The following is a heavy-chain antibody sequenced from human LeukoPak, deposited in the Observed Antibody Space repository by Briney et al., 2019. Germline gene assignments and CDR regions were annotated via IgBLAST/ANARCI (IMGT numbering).Heavy chain of an antibody. D-gene: IGHD6-13*01. CDR3: ARDWVRSGSSSWYVDY. V-gene: IGHV3-30*04. CDR1: GFTFSIYA. CDR2: ISYEGSNK. J-gene: IGHJ4*02. Sequence: GGSLRLSCAASGFTFSIYAMHWVRQAPGRGLGGVAVISYEGSNKYYADSVKGRFTISRDNSKNTLYLQMNSLRAEDTAVYYCARDWVRSGSSSWYVDYWGQGTLVTVSS.